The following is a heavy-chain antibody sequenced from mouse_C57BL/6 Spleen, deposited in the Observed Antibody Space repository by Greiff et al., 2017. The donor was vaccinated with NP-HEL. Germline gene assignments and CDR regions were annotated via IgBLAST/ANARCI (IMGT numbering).Heavy chain of an antibody. D-gene: IGHD2-1*01. J-gene: IGHJ3*01. CDR2: INPSNGGT. V-gene: IGHV1-53*01. CDR1: GYTFTSYW. CDR3: ARGNYGNYVPFAY. Sequence: QVQLQQPGTELVKPGASVKLSCKASGYTFTSYWMHWVKQRPGQGLEWIGNINPSNGGTNYNEKFKSKATLTVDNSSSTAYMQLSSLTSEDSAVYYCARGNYGNYVPFAYWGQGTLVTVSA.